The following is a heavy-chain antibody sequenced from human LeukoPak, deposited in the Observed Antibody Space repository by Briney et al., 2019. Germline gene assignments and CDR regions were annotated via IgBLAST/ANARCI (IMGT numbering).Heavy chain of an antibody. J-gene: IGHJ5*02. CDR1: GGSISSSSYY. CDR3: ASIDIAVAGTGWFDP. CDR2: IYYSGST. V-gene: IGHV4-39*01. Sequence: PSETLSLTCTVSGGSISSSSYYWGWIRQPLGKGLEWIGSIYYSGSTYYNPSLKSRVTISVDTSKNQFSLELSSVTAADTAVYYCASIDIAVAGTGWFDPWGQGTLVTVSS. D-gene: IGHD6-19*01.